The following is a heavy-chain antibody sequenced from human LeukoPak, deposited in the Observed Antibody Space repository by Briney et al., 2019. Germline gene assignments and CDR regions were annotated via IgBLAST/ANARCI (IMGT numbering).Heavy chain of an antibody. Sequence: GGSLRLSCAASGFTFSSYWMSWVRQAPGKGLEWVANIKQDGSERNYVDSVKGRFTISRDSAKNSLYLQMNSLRAEDTAVYYCARDFGAGSYGSLWGQGTLVTVSS. CDR1: GFTFSSYW. CDR2: IKQDGSER. D-gene: IGHD1-26*01. V-gene: IGHV3-7*01. J-gene: IGHJ4*02. CDR3: ARDFGAGSYGSL.